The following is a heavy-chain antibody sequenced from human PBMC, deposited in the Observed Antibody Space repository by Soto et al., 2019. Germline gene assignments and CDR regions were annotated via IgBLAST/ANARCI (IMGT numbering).Heavy chain of an antibody. D-gene: IGHD4-17*01. V-gene: IGHV3-30*18. CDR2: ISYDGSNK. J-gene: IGHJ6*02. CDR3: AKAKQGGDYGMDV. Sequence: GGSLRLSCAASGFTFSSYGMHWVRQAPGKGLEWVAVISYDGSNKYYADSVKGRFTISRDNSKNTLYLQMNSLRAEDTAVYYCAKAKQGGDYGMDVWGQGTTVTVSS. CDR1: GFTFSSYG.